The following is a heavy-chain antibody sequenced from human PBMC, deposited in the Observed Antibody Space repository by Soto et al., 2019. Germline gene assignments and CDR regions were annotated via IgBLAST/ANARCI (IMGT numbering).Heavy chain of an antibody. CDR2: IIPIFGTA. J-gene: IGHJ4*02. Sequence: QVQLVQSGAEVRKPGSSVRVSCKASGGSFNRHTISWVRQAPGQGLEWMGGIIPIFGTANYAQKFQGRVTITADKSTSTAYMELSSLRSEDTAVYYCASGVNYYDSSDSPYYFDYWGQGTLVTVSS. V-gene: IGHV1-69*06. D-gene: IGHD3-22*01. CDR1: GGSFNRHT. CDR3: ASGVNYYDSSDSPYYFDY.